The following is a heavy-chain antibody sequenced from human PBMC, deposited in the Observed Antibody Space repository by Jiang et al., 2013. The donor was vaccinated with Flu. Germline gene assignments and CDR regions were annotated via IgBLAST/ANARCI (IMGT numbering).Heavy chain of an antibody. D-gene: IGHD4-17*01. J-gene: IGHJ4*02. CDR2: IDWDDDK. V-gene: IGHV2-70*11. CDR3: ARDYGDYGYLDY. CDR1: GFSLSTSGMC. Sequence: KPTQTLTLTCTFSGFSLSTSGMCVSWIRQPPGKALEWLARIDWDDDKYYSTSLKTRLTISKDTSKNQVVLTMTNMDPVDTATYYCARDYGDYGYLDYWGQGTLVTVSS.